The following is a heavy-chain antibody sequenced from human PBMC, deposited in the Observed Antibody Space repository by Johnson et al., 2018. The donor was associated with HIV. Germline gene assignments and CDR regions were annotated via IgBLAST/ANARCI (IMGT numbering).Heavy chain of an antibody. J-gene: IGHJ3*02. CDR3: ARESPLGGSGSGGPGAFDI. D-gene: IGHD3-10*01. V-gene: IGHV3-7*01. CDR2: IKQDGSEK. CDR1: GFTFSSYW. Sequence: VQLVESGGGLVQPGGSLRLSCAASGFTFSSYWMSWVRQAPGKGLEWVANIKQDGSEKYYVDSVKGRFTISRDNAKNSLYLQRNSLRAGDTAVYYCARESPLGGSGSGGPGAFDIWGQGTMVTVSS.